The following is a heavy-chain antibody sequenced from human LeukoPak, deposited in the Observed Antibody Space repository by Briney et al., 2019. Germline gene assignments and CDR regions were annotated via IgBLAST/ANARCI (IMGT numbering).Heavy chain of an antibody. CDR1: GGSISSYY. J-gene: IGHJ4*02. Sequence: NPSETLSLTCTVSGGSISSYYWSWIRQPPGKGLEWIGYIYYSGGTNYNPSLKSRVTISVDTSKNQFSLKLSSVTAADTAVYYCARARGWLVPVDYWGQGTLVTVSS. CDR2: IYYSGGT. CDR3: ARARGWLVPVDY. V-gene: IGHV4-59*01. D-gene: IGHD6-19*01.